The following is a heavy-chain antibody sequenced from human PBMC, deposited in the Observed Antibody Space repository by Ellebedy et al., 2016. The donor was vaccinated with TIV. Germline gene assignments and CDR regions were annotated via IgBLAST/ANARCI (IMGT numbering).Heavy chain of an antibody. D-gene: IGHD5-18*01. V-gene: IGHV1-69*13. CDR2: IIPIFGTA. CDR1: GGTFSSYA. CDR3: ARGAGWIQRGYGY. J-gene: IGHJ4*02. Sequence: AASVKVSCKASGGTFSSYAISWARQAPGQGLAWMGGIIPIFGTANYAQKFQGRVTITADESTSTAYMELSSLRSEDTAVYYCARGAGWIQRGYGYWGQGTLVTVSS.